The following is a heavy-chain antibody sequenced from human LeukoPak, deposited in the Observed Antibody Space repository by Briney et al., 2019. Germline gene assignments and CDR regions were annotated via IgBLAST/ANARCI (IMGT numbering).Heavy chain of an antibody. CDR2: IIPIFGTA. D-gene: IGHD3-10*01. Sequence: SVKVSCKASGGTFSSYAISRVRQAPGQGLEWMGGIIPIFGTANYAQKFQGRVTITADESTSTAYMELSSLRSEDTAVYYCARVMDPSYYYYYGMDVWGQGTTVTVSS. J-gene: IGHJ6*02. CDR3: ARVMDPSYYYYYGMDV. V-gene: IGHV1-69*13. CDR1: GGTFSSYA.